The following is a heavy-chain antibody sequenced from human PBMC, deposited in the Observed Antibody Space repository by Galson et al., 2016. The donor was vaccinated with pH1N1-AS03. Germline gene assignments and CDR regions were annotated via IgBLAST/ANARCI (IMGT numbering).Heavy chain of an antibody. D-gene: IGHD2-15*01. CDR1: GASVSHYASY. CDR2: VSARGTT. V-gene: IGHV4-39*07. J-gene: IGHJ5*02. CDR3: ARDRRVCSGGSCSQDGWFDP. Sequence: SETLSLTCSVSGASVSHYASYWGWIRQAPGKGLEWIETVSARGTTYHNPSLGSRLTISLDTSKNHFSLTLTSVTAADTAMYYCARDRRVCSGGSCSQDGWFDPWGQGTLVVVSS.